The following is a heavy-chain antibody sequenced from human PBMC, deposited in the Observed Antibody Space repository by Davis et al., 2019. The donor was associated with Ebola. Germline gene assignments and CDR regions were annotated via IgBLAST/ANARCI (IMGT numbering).Heavy chain of an antibody. CDR3: ARDTDSSGYYGDAFDI. V-gene: IGHV1-46*03. CDR2: INPSGGST. J-gene: IGHJ3*02. D-gene: IGHD3-22*01. Sequence: AASVKVSCKASGYTFTGYSMHWVRQAPGQGLEWMGIINPSGGSTSYAQKFQGRVTMTRDTSTSTVYMELSSLRSEDTAVYYCARDTDSSGYYGDAFDIWGQGTMVTVSS. CDR1: GYTFTGYS.